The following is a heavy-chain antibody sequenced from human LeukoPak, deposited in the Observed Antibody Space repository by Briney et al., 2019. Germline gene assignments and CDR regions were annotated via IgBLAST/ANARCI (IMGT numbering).Heavy chain of an antibody. V-gene: IGHV3-7*01. Sequence: GGSLRLSCAASGFIFSTYWMTWVRQAPCKGLQWVATIRYDGNEIFYLDSARGRFTVSRDNAMNSLYLRMNGLTAEDTAVYYCVRESFSRGDFNWGQGTLVSVSS. D-gene: IGHD7-27*01. CDR2: IRYDGNEI. CDR1: GFIFSTYW. J-gene: IGHJ4*02. CDR3: VRESFSRGDFN.